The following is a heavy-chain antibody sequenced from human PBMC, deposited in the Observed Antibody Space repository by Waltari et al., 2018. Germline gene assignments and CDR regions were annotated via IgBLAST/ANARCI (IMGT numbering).Heavy chain of an antibody. CDR1: GGTFSSYA. CDR3: ARAPFYDSSGYYYATQDAFDI. J-gene: IGHJ3*02. Sequence: QVQLVQSGAEVKKPGSSVKVSCKASGGTFSSYAISWVRQAPGQGLEWMGGIIPIFGTANYAQKFQGRVTITADKSTSTAYMELSSLRSEDTAVYYCARAPFYDSSGYYYATQDAFDIWGQGTMVTVSS. CDR2: IIPIFGTA. D-gene: IGHD3-22*01. V-gene: IGHV1-69*14.